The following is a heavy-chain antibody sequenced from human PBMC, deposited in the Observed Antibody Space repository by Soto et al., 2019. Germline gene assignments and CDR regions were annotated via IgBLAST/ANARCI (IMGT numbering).Heavy chain of an antibody. CDR1: DGSISTYY. D-gene: IGHD6-13*01. J-gene: IGHJ5*02. CDR3: ARQWSGYSSSWYRYNWFDP. Sequence: LEPMSLTCTVFDGSISTYYWIWIRQPPGKGLEWIGYINYSGSTNYNPSLKSRVTISVDTSKNQFSLKLSSVTAADTAVYYCARQWSGYSSSWYRYNWFDPWGQGTLVTVSS. V-gene: IGHV4-59*08. CDR2: INYSGST.